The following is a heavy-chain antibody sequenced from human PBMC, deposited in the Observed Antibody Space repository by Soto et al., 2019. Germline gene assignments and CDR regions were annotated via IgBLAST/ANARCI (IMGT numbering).Heavy chain of an antibody. D-gene: IGHD4-17*01. CDR1: GYTFRNYG. CDR2: INAYNGDT. V-gene: IGHV1-18*01. CDR3: ARHSLVTIWFDP. Sequence: ASVKVSCKASGYTFRNYGISWVRLAPGQGLEWMGWINAYNGDTNYAQKAQGRVTLTTDTSTSTAYMELRSLRSDDTALYYCARHSLVTIWFDPWGQGTLVTVSS. J-gene: IGHJ5*02.